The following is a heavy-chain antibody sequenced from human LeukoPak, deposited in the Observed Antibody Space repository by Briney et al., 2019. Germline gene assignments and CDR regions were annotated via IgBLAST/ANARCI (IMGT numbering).Heavy chain of an antibody. D-gene: IGHD3-22*01. Sequence: ASVKVSCKASGYTFTSYGISWVRQAPGQGLEWMGWISAYNGNTNYAQKLQGRVTMTTDTSTSKAYMELRSLRSDDTAVYYCARDRDYYDSYDAFDIWGQGTMVTVSS. J-gene: IGHJ3*02. CDR1: GYTFTSYG. CDR3: ARDRDYYDSYDAFDI. V-gene: IGHV1-18*01. CDR2: ISAYNGNT.